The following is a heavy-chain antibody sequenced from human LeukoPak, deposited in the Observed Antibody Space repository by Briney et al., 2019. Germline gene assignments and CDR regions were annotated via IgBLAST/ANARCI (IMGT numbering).Heavy chain of an antibody. CDR1: GFTFSDYY. Sequence: GGSLRLSCAASGFTFSDYYMSWIRQAPGKGLEWVSYISSSGSTIYYADSVKGRFTISRDNAKNSLYLQMDSLRAEDTAVYYCARSQYCSGGSCYRLGDYWGQGTLVTVS. CDR2: ISSSGSTI. J-gene: IGHJ4*02. D-gene: IGHD2-15*01. CDR3: ARSQYCSGGSCYRLGDY. V-gene: IGHV3-11*04.